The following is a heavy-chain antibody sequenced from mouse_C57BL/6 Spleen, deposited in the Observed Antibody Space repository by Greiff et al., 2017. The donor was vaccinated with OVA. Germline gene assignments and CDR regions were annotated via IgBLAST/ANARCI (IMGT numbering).Heavy chain of an antibody. V-gene: IGHV1-69*01. CDR2: IDPSDSYT. Sequence: QVQLQQPGAELVMPGASVKLSCKASGYTFTSYWLHWVKQRPGPGLEWIGEIDPSDSYTNYNQKFKGKSTLTVDKSSSTAYMQLSSLTSEDSAVYYCARWYYGSSYSYWYFDVWGTGTTVTVSS. D-gene: IGHD1-1*01. J-gene: IGHJ1*03. CDR1: GYTFTSYW. CDR3: ARWYYGSSYSYWYFDV.